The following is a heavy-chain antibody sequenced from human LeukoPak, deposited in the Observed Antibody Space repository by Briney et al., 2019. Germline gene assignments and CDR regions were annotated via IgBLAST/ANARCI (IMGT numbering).Heavy chain of an antibody. D-gene: IGHD3-10*01. CDR1: GFTFSSYG. CDR2: ISYDGSNK. Sequence: GGSLRLSCAASGFTFSSYGMHWVRQAPGKGLEWVAVISYDGSNKYYADSVKGRFTISRDNSKNTLYLQMNSLRAEDTAVYYCAKSSGGRFGMDVWGQGTTVTVSS. J-gene: IGHJ6*02. CDR3: AKSSGGRFGMDV. V-gene: IGHV3-30*18.